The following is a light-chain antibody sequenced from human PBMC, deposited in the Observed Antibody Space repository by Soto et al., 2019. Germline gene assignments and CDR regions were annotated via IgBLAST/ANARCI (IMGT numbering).Light chain of an antibody. Sequence: ETVLTQSPATFSVSPGVRATLSCRASQSIGSNLAWYQQRPGQPPRLLIYGASTRATGVPARFSGSGSGTEFTLTINSLQSEDFALYYCQQYNKWPLFTFGPGTKVDIK. CDR2: GAS. J-gene: IGKJ3*01. CDR1: QSIGSN. V-gene: IGKV3-15*01. CDR3: QQYNKWPLFT.